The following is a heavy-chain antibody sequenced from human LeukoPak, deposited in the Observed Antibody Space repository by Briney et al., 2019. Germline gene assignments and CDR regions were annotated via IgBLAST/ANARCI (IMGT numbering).Heavy chain of an antibody. CDR3: ARGNYYGSGSYFDY. V-gene: IGHV1-2*04. Sequence: ASVKVSCKASGYTFTGYYMHWVRQAPGQGLEWMGWINPNSGGTNYAQKLQGWVTMTRDTSISTAYMELSRLRSDDTAVYYCARGNYYGSGSYFDYWGQGTLVTVSS. D-gene: IGHD3-10*01. J-gene: IGHJ4*02. CDR1: GYTFTGYY. CDR2: INPNSGGT.